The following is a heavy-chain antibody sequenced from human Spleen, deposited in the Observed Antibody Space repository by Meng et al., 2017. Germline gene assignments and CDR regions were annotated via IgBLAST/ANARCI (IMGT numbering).Heavy chain of an antibody. D-gene: IGHD1-1*01. J-gene: IGHJ4*02. V-gene: IGHV1-2*06. CDR3: ARDRATGDNDS. CDR2: INPTTLNT. CDR1: GYTFTAYY. Sequence: SVKVSCMASGYTFTAYYIHWVRQAPGQGLEWMGRINPTTLNTNYAQKFQGRVTMTRDTSISTAYMELSSLRSDDTAVYYCARDRATGDNDSWGQGTLVTGSS.